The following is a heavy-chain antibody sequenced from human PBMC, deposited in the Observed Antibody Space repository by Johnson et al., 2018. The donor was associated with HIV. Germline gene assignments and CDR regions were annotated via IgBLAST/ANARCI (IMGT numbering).Heavy chain of an antibody. CDR1: GFTFSDYY. CDR2: SSSGGST. J-gene: IGHJ3*02. Sequence: VQLVESGGGVVQPGRSLRLSCAVSGFTFSDYYMSWIRQAPGKGLEWVSGLSSSGGSTYYADSVKGRFTISRDNSKNTLYLQMNSLRPEDTAVYYCARDRPSGWPDAFDIWGQGTMVTVSS. D-gene: IGHD6-19*01. CDR3: ARDRPSGWPDAFDI. V-gene: IGHV3-66*02.